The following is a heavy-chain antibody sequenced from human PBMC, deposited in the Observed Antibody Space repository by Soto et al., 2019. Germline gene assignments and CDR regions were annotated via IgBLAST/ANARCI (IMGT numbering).Heavy chain of an antibody. J-gene: IGHJ4*02. D-gene: IGHD6-19*01. CDR1: GFTFSSYG. CDR3: AKSPIPYSSGWYYFDY. V-gene: IGHV3-30*18. CDR2: ISYDGSNK. Sequence: GGSLRLSCAASGFTFSSYGMHWVRQAPGKGLEWVAVISYDGSNKYYADSVKGRFTISRDNSKNTLYLQMNSLRAEGTAVYYCAKSPIPYSSGWYYFDYWGQGTLVTVSS.